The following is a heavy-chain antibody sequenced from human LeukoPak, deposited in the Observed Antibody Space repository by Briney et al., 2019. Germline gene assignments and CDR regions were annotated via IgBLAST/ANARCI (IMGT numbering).Heavy chain of an antibody. J-gene: IGHJ6*02. CDR2: ISYDGSNK. CDR1: GFTFSTYG. Sequence: PGRSLRLSCAASGFTFSTYGMHWVRQAPGKGLEWVAVISYDGSNKYYVDSVKGRFTISRDNSKNTLYLQMNTLRAEDTAVYYCARLAPGDSYFYGMDVWGRGTTVIVSS. D-gene: IGHD1-26*01. V-gene: IGHV3-30*03. CDR3: ARLAPGDSYFYGMDV.